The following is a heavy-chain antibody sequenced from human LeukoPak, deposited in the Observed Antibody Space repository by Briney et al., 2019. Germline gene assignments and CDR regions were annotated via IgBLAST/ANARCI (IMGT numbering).Heavy chain of an antibody. CDR2: MNPNSGNT. V-gene: IGHV1-8*01. D-gene: IGHD5-18*01. J-gene: IGHJ5*02. CDR3: AREGYSYGYGRDNWFDP. CDR1: GYTFTSYD. Sequence: ASVKVSCKASGYTFTSYDINWVRQATGQGLEWMGWMNPNSGNTGYAQKFQGRVTMTRNTSISTAYMELSRLRSDDTAVYYCAREGYSYGYGRDNWFDPWGQGTLVTVSS.